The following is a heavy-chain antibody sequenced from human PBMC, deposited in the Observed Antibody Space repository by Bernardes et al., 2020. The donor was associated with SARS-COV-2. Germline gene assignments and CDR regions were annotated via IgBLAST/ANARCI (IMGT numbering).Heavy chain of an antibody. CDR2: IYTSGST. CDR1: GGSISSYY. D-gene: IGHD2-2*02. J-gene: IGHJ6*03. Sequence: SETLSLTCTVSGGSISSYYWSWIRQPAGKGLEWIGRIYTSGSTNYNPSLKSRVTMSVDTSKNQFSLKLSSVTAADTAVYYCARSLSHCSSNSCYKSYYYYYMDVWGKGTTGTVSS. V-gene: IGHV4-4*07. CDR3: ARSLSHCSSNSCYKSYYYYYMDV.